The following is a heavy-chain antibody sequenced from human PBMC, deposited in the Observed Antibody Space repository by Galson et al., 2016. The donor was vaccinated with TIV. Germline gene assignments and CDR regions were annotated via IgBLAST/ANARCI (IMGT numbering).Heavy chain of an antibody. D-gene: IGHD2-15*01. CDR2: IKSNFDGGTT. Sequence: SLRLSCAASGFIFSNAWMSWVRQAPGKGLEWVGRIKSNFDGGTTDYAAPVKGRFTISRHDSKNTLFLQMNRLKTEDTAVYYCTTELGYYSGGHCYYVDYWVQGTLVTVSS. CDR1: GFIFSNAW. V-gene: IGHV3-15*01. J-gene: IGHJ4*02. CDR3: TTELGYYSGGHCYYVDY.